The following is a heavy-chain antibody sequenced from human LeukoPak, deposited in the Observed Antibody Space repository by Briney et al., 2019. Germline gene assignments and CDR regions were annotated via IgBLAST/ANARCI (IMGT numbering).Heavy chain of an antibody. CDR1: GYTFTANY. CDR3: ARGSGTSWFDY. Sequence: ASVKVSCKASGYTFTANYMHWVRQAPGQGLEWMGWINPRSGGTNYGEKFRGRVTMSRDTSITTAYMELSSLRFDDTAVYYCARGSGTSWFDYWGQGTLVTVSS. V-gene: IGHV1-2*02. CDR2: INPRSGGT. J-gene: IGHJ4*02. D-gene: IGHD2-2*01.